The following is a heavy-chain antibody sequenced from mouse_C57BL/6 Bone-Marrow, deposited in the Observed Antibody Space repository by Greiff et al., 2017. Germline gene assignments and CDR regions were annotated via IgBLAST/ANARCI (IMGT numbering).Heavy chain of an antibody. CDR1: GYTFTSYD. CDR2: IYPRDGST. V-gene: IGHV1-85*01. CDR3: ARPYYSNYDYAMDY. J-gene: IGHJ4*01. Sequence: QVQLKESGPELVKPGASVKLSCKASGYTFTSYDINWVKQRPGQGLEWIGWIYPRDGSTKYNEKFKGKATLTVDTSSSTAYMELHSLTSEDSAVYFCARPYYSNYDYAMDYWGQGTSVTVSS. D-gene: IGHD2-5*01.